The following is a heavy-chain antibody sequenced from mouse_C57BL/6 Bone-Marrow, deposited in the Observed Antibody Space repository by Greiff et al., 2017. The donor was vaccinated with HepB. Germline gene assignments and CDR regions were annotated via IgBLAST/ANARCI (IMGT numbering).Heavy chain of an antibody. D-gene: IGHD1-1*01. V-gene: IGHV1-5*01. J-gene: IGHJ4*01. CDR2: IYPGNSDT. Sequence: EVQLQQSGTVLARPGASVKMSCKTSGYTFTSYWMHWVKQRPGQGLEWIGAIYPGNSDTSYNQKFKGKAKLTAVTSASTAYMELSSLTNEDSAVYYCTRWGFITTVVATDYYAMDYWGQGTSVTVSS. CDR3: TRWGFITTVVATDYYAMDY. CDR1: GYTFTSYW.